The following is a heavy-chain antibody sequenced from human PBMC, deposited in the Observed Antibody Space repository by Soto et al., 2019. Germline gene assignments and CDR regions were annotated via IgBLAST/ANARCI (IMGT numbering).Heavy chain of an antibody. J-gene: IGHJ4*02. Sequence: EVQLVESGGGLVRPGGSLRLSCAASEFEFGAYIMTWVRQARGKGLQWVSSISGRSDDVYYGDSVTGRFTISRHNAKNSLYLQMKSLRADDTAIYYCARQRCTGGSCVLDYWGRGILVTVSS. D-gene: IGHD2-8*02. CDR2: ISGRSDDV. V-gene: IGHV3-21*01. CDR1: EFEFGAYI. CDR3: ARQRCTGGSCVLDY.